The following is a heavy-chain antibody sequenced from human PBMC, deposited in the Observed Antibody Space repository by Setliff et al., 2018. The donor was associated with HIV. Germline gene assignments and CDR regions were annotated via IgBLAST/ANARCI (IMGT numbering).Heavy chain of an antibody. Sequence: GGSLRLSCAASTFSVSEYAMSWVRQAPGKGLEWVSAVSNTGSRTFYADSVKGRFTISKDNSKNTLYLQMISLRADDTAVYYCAKSLLVAGNDYWGQGTLVTVSS. CDR2: VSNTGSRT. CDR3: AKSLLVAGNDY. J-gene: IGHJ4*02. V-gene: IGHV3-23*05. CDR1: TFSVSEYA. D-gene: IGHD2-8*02.